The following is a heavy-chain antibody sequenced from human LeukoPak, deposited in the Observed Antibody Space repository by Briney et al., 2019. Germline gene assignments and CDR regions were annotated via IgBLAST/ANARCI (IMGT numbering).Heavy chain of an antibody. D-gene: IGHD2-2*01. J-gene: IGHJ3*02. CDR2: MKVRTDGGTT. CDR1: GFTFSNAW. CDR3: TTPTMLGYCSSTSCSEAFDI. V-gene: IGHV3-15*01. Sequence: PGGSLRLSCAASGFTFSNAWMSWVRQAPGKGREWVGRMKVRTDGGTTDYAAAVKGRFTIEIDDSKNTLYLQMNGVKAEDTAVYYCTTPTMLGYCSSTSCSEAFDIWGQGTMVAVSS.